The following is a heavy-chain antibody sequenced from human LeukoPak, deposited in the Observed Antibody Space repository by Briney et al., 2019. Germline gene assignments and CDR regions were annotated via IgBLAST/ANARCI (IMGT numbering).Heavy chain of an antibody. CDR2: IYCSGST. CDR3: ARGVAGDRDFDY. Sequence: PSETLSLTCAVYGGSFSGYYWSWIRQHPGKGLEWIGYIYCSGSTYYNPSLKSRVTISVDTSKNQFSLKLSSVTAADAAVYYCARGVAGDRDFDYWGQGTLVTVSS. V-gene: IGHV4-31*11. D-gene: IGHD6-19*01. CDR1: GGSFSGYY. J-gene: IGHJ4*02.